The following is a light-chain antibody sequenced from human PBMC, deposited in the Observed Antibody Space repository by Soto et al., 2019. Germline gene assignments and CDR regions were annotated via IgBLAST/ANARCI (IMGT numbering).Light chain of an antibody. CDR3: QQYNSYSYT. CDR2: EAS. V-gene: IGKV1-5*03. J-gene: IGKJ2*01. CDR1: QSINNW. Sequence: DFQMTQSPSTLSASVGDRVAITCRASQSINNWLAWYQQKPGKAPKLLIYEASNLQSGVPSRFSGSGSGTEFILTISSLQPDDFATYYCQQYNSYSYTVGQGTKVDIK.